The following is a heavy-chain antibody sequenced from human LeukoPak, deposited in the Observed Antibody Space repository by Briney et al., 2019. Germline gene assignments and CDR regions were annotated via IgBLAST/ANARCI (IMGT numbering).Heavy chain of an antibody. CDR1: GLTFSSYG. J-gene: IGHJ4*02. CDR2: IRYDGSNK. CDR3: ARAIWFGELYFDY. V-gene: IGHV3-30*02. Sequence: GGSLRLSCAASGLTFSSYGMHWVRQAPGKGLEWVAYIRYDGSNKYYADSVKGRFTISRDNSKNTLYVQMNSLRAEDTAVYYCARAIWFGELYFDYWGQGTLVTVSS. D-gene: IGHD3-10*01.